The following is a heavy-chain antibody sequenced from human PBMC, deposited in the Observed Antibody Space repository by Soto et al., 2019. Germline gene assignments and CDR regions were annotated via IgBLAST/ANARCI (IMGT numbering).Heavy chain of an antibody. CDR1: GFTFNSYA. CDR2: ISSDGGSP. J-gene: IGHJ4*02. Sequence: LRLSCSASGFTFNSYAMQWVRQAPGKGLEFVSVISSDGGSPSYADSVKGRFTVSRDNSKSTLFLQMSSLRTEDTAVYYCVKTGRFGQLVPSDHWGQGTLVTVSS. CDR3: VKTGRFGQLVPSDH. V-gene: IGHV3-64D*06. D-gene: IGHD6-6*01.